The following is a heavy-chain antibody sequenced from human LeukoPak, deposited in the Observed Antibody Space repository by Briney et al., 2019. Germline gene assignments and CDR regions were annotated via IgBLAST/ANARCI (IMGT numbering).Heavy chain of an antibody. V-gene: IGHV3-66*01. D-gene: IGHD3-22*01. Sequence: GGSLRLSCAASGFTVSSNYMSWVRQAPGEGLEWVSVIYSGGSTYYADSVKGRFTISRDNSKNTLYLQMNSLRAEDTAVYYCAGDDYYDSTNYWGQGTLVTVSS. CDR2: IYSGGST. CDR3: AGDDYYDSTNY. CDR1: GFTVSSNY. J-gene: IGHJ4*02.